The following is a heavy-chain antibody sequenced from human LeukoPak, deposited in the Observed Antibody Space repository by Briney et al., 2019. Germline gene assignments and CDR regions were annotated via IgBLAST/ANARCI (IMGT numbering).Heavy chain of an antibody. CDR2: IHTSGST. Sequence: PSETLSLTCTVSGDSMNNYYWSWIRQPAGKGLEWVGRIHTSGSTNYNPSLKSRVTMSVDTSKNQFSLKLSSVTAADTALYHCARATLRLGDLSLSNYFDPWGQGTLVTVSS. CDR3: ARATLRLGDLSLSNYFDP. J-gene: IGHJ5*02. CDR1: GDSMNNYY. V-gene: IGHV4-4*07. D-gene: IGHD3-16*02.